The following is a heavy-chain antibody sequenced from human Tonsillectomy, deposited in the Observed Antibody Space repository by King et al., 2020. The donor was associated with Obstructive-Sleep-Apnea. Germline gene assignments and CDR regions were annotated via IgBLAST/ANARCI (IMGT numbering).Heavy chain of an antibody. D-gene: IGHD6-19*01. Sequence: VQLVESGGGLVQPGGSLRLSCAASGFTFSSYWMSWVRQAPGKGLEWVANIKQDGSEKYYVDSVKGRFTISRDNAKNSLYLQMNSLRAEDTAVYYCARVLKQWLVPYDAFDIWGQGTMVTVSS. CDR2: IKQDGSEK. CDR1: GFTFSSYW. V-gene: IGHV3-7*03. J-gene: IGHJ3*02. CDR3: ARVLKQWLVPYDAFDI.